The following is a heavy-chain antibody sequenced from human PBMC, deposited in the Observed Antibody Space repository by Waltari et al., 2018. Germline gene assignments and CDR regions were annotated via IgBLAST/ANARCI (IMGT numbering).Heavy chain of an antibody. CDR1: GFTFSSYW. V-gene: IGHV3-7*01. J-gene: IGHJ4*02. D-gene: IGHD5-12*01. CDR3: ARDSGYSGYNSYSFDY. Sequence: EVQLVESGGGLVQPGGSLRLSCAASGFTFSSYWMTWVRQAPGKGLGWGAKIKKDGRVKYEVESVRGRFTISRDNAKNSLYLQMNILRAEDTAVYYCARDSGYSGYNSYSFDYWGQGTLVTVSS. CDR2: IKKDGRVK.